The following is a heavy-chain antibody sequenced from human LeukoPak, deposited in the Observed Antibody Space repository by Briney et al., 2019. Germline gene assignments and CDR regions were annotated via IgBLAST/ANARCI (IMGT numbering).Heavy chain of an antibody. V-gene: IGHV3-20*04. CDR2: ISRNGGST. CDR1: GFTFDDYG. J-gene: IGHJ4*02. CDR3: ARGFRNGPFDC. D-gene: IGHD2-8*01. Sequence: GGSLRLSCEASGFTFDDYGMSWVRQPPGKGLEWVSGISRNGGSTDYADSVKGRFTISRDNAKNSHFLQLNSLRVEDTAFYYCARGFRNGPFDCWGQGTLVTVSS.